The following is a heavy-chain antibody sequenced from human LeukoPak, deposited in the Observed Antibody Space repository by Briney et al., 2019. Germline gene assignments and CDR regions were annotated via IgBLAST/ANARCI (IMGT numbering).Heavy chain of an antibody. D-gene: IGHD3-10*02. J-gene: IGHJ6*04. V-gene: IGHV3-13*01. CDR1: GFTFSNYD. CDR2: IGILGDT. CDR3: AELGITMIGGV. Sequence: GGSLRLSCAASGFTFSNYDMHWVRQPIGQGLEWVSGIGILGDTFYLGSVKGRFTISRESAKNSLYLQMNSLRAEDTAVYYCAELGITMIGGVWGKGTTVTISS.